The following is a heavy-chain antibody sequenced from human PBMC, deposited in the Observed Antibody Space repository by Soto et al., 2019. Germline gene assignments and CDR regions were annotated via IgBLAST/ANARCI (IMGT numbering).Heavy chain of an antibody. CDR1: GFTFIRYT. CDR2: ISSTTNAI. D-gene: IGHD3-16*02. Sequence: PGGSLRLSCAASGFTFIRYTMNWVRQAPGKGLEWVSSISSTTNAIYYADSVKGRVTISRDNADNTLHLKMNSLTAEDTAVYYCARKDEDANYRIDYWGQGTLVTVSS. CDR3: ARKDEDANYRIDY. J-gene: IGHJ4*02. V-gene: IGHV3-21*01.